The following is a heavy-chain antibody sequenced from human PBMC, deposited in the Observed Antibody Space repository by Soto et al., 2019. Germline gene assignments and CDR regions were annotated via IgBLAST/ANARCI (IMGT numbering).Heavy chain of an antibody. CDR2: ISGSGGST. CDR1: GFTFTSYA. D-gene: IGHD3-22*01. Sequence: GGSLRLSCAASGFTFTSYAMRWVRQAPGKGLEWVSAISGSGGSTYYADSVKGRFTISRDNSKNTLYLQMNSLRAEDTAVYYCAKSQNYYDSSGSHYWGQGTLVIVAS. V-gene: IGHV3-23*01. J-gene: IGHJ4*02. CDR3: AKSQNYYDSSGSHY.